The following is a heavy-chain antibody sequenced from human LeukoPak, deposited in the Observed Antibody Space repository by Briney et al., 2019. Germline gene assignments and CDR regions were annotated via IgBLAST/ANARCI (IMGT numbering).Heavy chain of an antibody. J-gene: IGHJ6*02. Sequence: GGSLRLSCAASGFTFSSYWMYWVRQAPGKGLVWVSRINSDGSTTSYADSVKGRFTISRDNAKNTLYLQMNSLRAEDTAVYYCARVGTTSNFYYYYGTDVWGQGTTTTVSS. CDR1: GFTFSSYW. D-gene: IGHD2/OR15-2a*01. CDR3: ARVGTTSNFYYYYGTDV. CDR2: INSDGSTT. V-gene: IGHV3-74*01.